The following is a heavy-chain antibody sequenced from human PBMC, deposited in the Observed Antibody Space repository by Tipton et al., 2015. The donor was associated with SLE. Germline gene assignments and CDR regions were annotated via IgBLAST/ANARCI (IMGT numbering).Heavy chain of an antibody. CDR3: ARVKIEYTSSAAGTLDY. V-gene: IGHV4-59*11. J-gene: IGHJ4*02. Sequence: LRLSCTVSGGSISNHYWSWVRQSPGKGLEWIGYAHYSGNNNYNPSLKSRVTISVDTSKNQFSLRLNSVTAADTAVYYCARVKIEYTSSAAGTLDYWGQGTLVTVSS. CDR2: AHYSGNN. CDR1: GGSISNHY. D-gene: IGHD1-14*01.